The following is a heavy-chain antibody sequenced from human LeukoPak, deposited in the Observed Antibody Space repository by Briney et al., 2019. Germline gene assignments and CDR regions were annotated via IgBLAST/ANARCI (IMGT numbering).Heavy chain of an antibody. V-gene: IGHV3-7*01. Sequence: GGSLRLSCAASGLSFSSYWMSWVRQAPGKGLEWVANIKQDGSEKYYVDSVKGRFTISRDNAKNSLYLQMNSLRAEDTAVYYCARGRARQYLRYFDLWGRGTLVTVSS. CDR1: GLSFSSYW. J-gene: IGHJ2*01. D-gene: IGHD4-11*01. CDR2: IKQDGSEK. CDR3: ARGRARQYLRYFDL.